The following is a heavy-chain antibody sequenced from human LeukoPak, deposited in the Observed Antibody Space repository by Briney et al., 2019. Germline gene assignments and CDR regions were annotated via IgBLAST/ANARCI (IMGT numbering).Heavy chain of an antibody. CDR1: GGSISSYY. V-gene: IGHV4-59*08. D-gene: IGHD6-13*01. CDR3: ARPVIAAAGDINWFDP. CDR2: IYYSGST. Sequence: SETLSLTCTVSGGSISSYYWSWIRQPPGKGLEWIGYIYYSGSTNYNPSHKSRGTISVDTSKNQFSLKLSSVTAADTAVYYCARPVIAAAGDINWFDPWGQGTLVTVSS. J-gene: IGHJ5*02.